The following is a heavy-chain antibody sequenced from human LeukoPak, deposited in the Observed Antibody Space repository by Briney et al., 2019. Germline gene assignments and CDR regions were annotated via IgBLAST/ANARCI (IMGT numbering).Heavy chain of an antibody. CDR1: GYTLTELS. CDR3: ATYSWNDLYYFDY. D-gene: IGHD1-20*01. V-gene: IGHV1-24*01. CDR2: FDPEDGET. Sequence: ASVKVSCKVSGYTLTELSMHWVRQAPGKGLERMGGFDPEDGETIYAQKFQGRVTMTEDTSTDTAYMELSSLRSEDTAEYYCATYSWNDLYYFDYWGQGTLVTVSS. J-gene: IGHJ4*02.